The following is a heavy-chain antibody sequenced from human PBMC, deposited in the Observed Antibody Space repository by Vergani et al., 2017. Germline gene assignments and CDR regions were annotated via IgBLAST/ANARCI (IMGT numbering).Heavy chain of an antibody. CDR3: AKGDSSGYYYVKW. CDR1: GFTFSSYG. CDR2: ISYDGSNK. J-gene: IGHJ4*02. V-gene: IGHV3-30*18. Sequence: QVQLVESGGGVVQPGRSLRLSCAASGFTFSSYGMHWVRQAPGKGLEWVAVISYDGSNKYYADSVKGRFTISRDNSKNTLYLQMNSLRAEDTAVYYCAKGDSSGYYYVKWWGQGTLVTVSS. D-gene: IGHD3-22*01.